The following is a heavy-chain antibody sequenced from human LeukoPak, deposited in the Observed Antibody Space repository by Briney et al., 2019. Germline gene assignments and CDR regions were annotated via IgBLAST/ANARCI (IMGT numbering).Heavy chain of an antibody. J-gene: IGHJ4*02. CDR3: AAERITIFGVGTYFDY. Sequence: SQTLSLTCTVSGGSISSVNYYWTWIRQPPGKGLEWIGYIYYSGSTNYNPSLKSRVTISVDTSKNQFSLKLSSVTAADTAVYYCAAERITIFGVGTYFDYWGQGTLVTVSS. V-gene: IGHV4-61*01. CDR2: IYYSGST. CDR1: GGSISSVNYY. D-gene: IGHD3-3*01.